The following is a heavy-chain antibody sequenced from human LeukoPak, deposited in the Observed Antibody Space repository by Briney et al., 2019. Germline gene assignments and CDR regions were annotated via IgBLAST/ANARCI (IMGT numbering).Heavy chain of an antibody. J-gene: IGHJ4*02. CDR1: GGSISSYY. CDR2: IYYSGST. D-gene: IGHD6-13*01. Sequence: SETLSLTCTVSGGSISSYYWSWIRQPPGKGLEWIGYIYYSGSTNYNPSLKSRVTISVDTSKNQFSLKLSSVTAADTAVYYCAASSSWFYHYFDYWGQGTLVTVSS. V-gene: IGHV4-59*08. CDR3: AASSSWFYHYFDY.